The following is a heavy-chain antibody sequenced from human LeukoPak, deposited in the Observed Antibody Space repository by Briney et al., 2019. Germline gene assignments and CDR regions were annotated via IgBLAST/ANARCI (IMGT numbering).Heavy chain of an antibody. CDR1: GYSFTDYF. D-gene: IGHD6-13*01. V-gene: IGHV1-2*02. J-gene: IGHJ4*02. CDR3: ASSLISTAGTSFDS. CDR2: INPNSGER. Sequence: ASVKVSCKASGYSFTDYFTHWVREAPGQGLEWMGWINPNSGERNYAQKYQGRVTLTRDTSISTAYMELSSLISDDTAVYYCASSLISTAGTSFDSWGQGTLVTVSS.